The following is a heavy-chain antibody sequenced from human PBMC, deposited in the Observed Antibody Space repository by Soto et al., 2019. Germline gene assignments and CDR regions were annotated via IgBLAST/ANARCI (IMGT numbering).Heavy chain of an antibody. D-gene: IGHD4-17*01. CDR3: ARGVSYGDYVD. CDR2: IIPIFGTA. Sequence: QVQLVQSGAEVKKPGSSVKVSCKASGGTFSSYAISWVRQAPGQGLEWMGGIIPIFGTANYAQKFQGRVKITADESTSTAYMELSSLRFEDTDVSYRARGVSYGDYVDWGQGALVTVSS. CDR1: GGTFSSYA. V-gene: IGHV1-69*12. J-gene: IGHJ4*02.